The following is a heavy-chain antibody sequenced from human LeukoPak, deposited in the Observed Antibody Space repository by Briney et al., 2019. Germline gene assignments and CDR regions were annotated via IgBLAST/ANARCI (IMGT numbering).Heavy chain of an antibody. D-gene: IGHD6-13*01. CDR3: ARGSMRAAAGTGY. V-gene: IGHV4-34*01. J-gene: IGHJ4*02. CDR1: GGSFSGYY. CDR2: INHSGST. Sequence: SETLSLTCAVYGGSFSGYYWSWIRQPPGKGLEWIGEINHSGSTNYNPSLKSRVTISVDTSKNQFSLKLSSVTAADTAVYYCARGSMRAAAGTGYWGQGTLVTVSS.